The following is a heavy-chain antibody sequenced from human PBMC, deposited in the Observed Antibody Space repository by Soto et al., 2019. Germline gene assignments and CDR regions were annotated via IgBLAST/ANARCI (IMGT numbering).Heavy chain of an antibody. J-gene: IGHJ3*02. CDR3: TTDTRGDDAFDI. Sequence: GGSLRPSCAASGFTFSNAWMSWVRQAPGKGLEWVGRIKSKTDGGTTDYAAPVKGRFTISRDDSKNTLYLQMNSLKTEDTAVYYCTTDTRGDDAFDIWGQGTMVTVSS. D-gene: IGHD1-1*01. CDR1: GFTFSNAW. CDR2: IKSKTDGGTT. V-gene: IGHV3-15*01.